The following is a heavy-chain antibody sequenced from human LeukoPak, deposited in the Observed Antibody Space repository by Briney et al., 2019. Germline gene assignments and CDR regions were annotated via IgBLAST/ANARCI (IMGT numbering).Heavy chain of an antibody. V-gene: IGHV4-31*03. CDR2: IYYSGST. CDR3: ARTTVMAGTQCAFDI. CDR1: GGSISSGGYY. D-gene: IGHD6-19*01. Sequence: SETLSLTCTVSGGSISSGGYYWSWIRQHPGKGLEWIGYIYYSGSTYYNPSLRSRATISVDTSKNQFSLKLSSVTAADTAVYYCARTTVMAGTQCAFDIWGQGTMVTVSS. J-gene: IGHJ3*02.